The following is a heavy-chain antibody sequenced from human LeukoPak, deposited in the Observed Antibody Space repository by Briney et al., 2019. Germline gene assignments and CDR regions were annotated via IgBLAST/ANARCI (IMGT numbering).Heavy chain of an antibody. J-gene: IGHJ4*02. V-gene: IGHV4-59*12. CDR3: AGEGGVVIKQPSY. CDR1: GDSINNYY. D-gene: IGHD3-3*01. Sequence: PSETLSLTCTVSGDSINNYYWSWIRQPPGKALEWIGYIYYSGSTNYNPSLKSRVTISVDTSKNQFSLKLSSVTAADTAVYYCAGEGGVVIKQPSYWGQGTLVTVSS. CDR2: IYYSGST.